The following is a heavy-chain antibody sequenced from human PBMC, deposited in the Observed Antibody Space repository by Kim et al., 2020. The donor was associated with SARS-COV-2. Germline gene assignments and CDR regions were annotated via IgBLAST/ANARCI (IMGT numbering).Heavy chain of an antibody. J-gene: IGHJ6*03. V-gene: IGHV3-23*01. CDR3: AKARVSYCYYYMDV. Sequence: ADSVKGRFTISRDNSKNTLYLRMNSLRVDDTAIYYCAKARVSYCYYYMDVWGKGTTVSVFS. D-gene: IGHD2-8*02.